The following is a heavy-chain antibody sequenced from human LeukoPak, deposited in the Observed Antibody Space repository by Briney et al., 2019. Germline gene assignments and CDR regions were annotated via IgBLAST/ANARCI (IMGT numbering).Heavy chain of an antibody. CDR2: IIPIFGTA. Sequence: WASVKVSCKASGGTFSSYAISWVRQAPGQGLEWMGGIIPIFGTANYAQKFQGRVTITADESTSTAYMELSSLRSEDTAVYYCARGEDSSSWSALPFDYWGQGTLVTVSS. CDR3: ARGEDSSSWSALPFDY. V-gene: IGHV1-69*13. D-gene: IGHD6-13*01. J-gene: IGHJ4*02. CDR1: GGTFSSYA.